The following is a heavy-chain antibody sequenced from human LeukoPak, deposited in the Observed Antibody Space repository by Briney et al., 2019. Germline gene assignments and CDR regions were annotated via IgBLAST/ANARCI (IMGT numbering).Heavy chain of an antibody. CDR1: GGTFCTHA. J-gene: IGHJ4*02. CDR3: ARDWGSYDSSGYYPLPLDY. V-gene: IGHV1-69*06. Sequence: SQKISCKASGGTFCTHAISWVRQAPGQGLEWMGGIIPIFGTANNAQKFQGRVTITAAKSTSTAYMELSRLRSEDTAVYYYARDWGSYDSSGYYPLPLDYWGQGTLVTVSS. D-gene: IGHD3-22*01. CDR2: IIPIFGTA.